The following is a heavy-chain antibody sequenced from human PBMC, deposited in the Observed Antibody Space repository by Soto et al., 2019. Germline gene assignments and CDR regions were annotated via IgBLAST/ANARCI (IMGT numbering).Heavy chain of an antibody. J-gene: IGHJ4*02. CDR2: INTDKSTL. CDR1: GFTFSSYW. Sequence: EVQLVESGGGLVHPGGSLRLSCLASGFTFSSYWMHWVRQAPGKGLVWVSRINTDKSTLTYADSVKGRFTISRDNAKNTLYLQMDSLRAEDTAVYYCVRPFDDFDSRPPFDHWGPGTLVTVSS. D-gene: IGHD3-22*01. V-gene: IGHV3-74*03. CDR3: VRPFDDFDSRPPFDH.